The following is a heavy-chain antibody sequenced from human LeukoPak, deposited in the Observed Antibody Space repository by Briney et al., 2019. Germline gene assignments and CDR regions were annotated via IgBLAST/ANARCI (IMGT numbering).Heavy chain of an antibody. Sequence: PSETLSLTCTVSGGSISSSSYFWGWIRQPPGKGLEWIGSIYYSGSTYYNPSLNSRVTMSVDTSKNQFSLKLSSVTAADTAVNYCARQGSPGGINWFDSWGQGTLVTVSS. CDR1: GGSISSSSYF. CDR2: IYYSGST. CDR3: ARQGSPGGINWFDS. D-gene: IGHD2-15*01. V-gene: IGHV4-39*01. J-gene: IGHJ5*01.